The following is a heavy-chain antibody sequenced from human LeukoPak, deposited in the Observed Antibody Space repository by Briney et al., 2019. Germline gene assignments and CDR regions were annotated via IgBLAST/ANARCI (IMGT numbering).Heavy chain of an antibody. V-gene: IGHV1-58*02. Sequence: SVKVSCKASGFTFTSSAMQWVRQARGQRLEWIGWIVVGSGNTNYAQKFQERVTITRDMSTSTAYMELSSLRSEDTAVYYCAAVPYYYDSSGSLRAFGIWGQGTMVTVSS. CDR2: IVVGSGNT. CDR3: AAVPYYYDSSGSLRAFGI. CDR1: GFTFTSSA. D-gene: IGHD3-22*01. J-gene: IGHJ3*02.